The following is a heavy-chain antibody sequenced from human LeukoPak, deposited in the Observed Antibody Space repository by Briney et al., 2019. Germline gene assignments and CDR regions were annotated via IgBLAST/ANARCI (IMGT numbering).Heavy chain of an antibody. V-gene: IGHV3-30-3*01. J-gene: IGHJ4*02. CDR3: ARSTSGIYDRFDY. D-gene: IGHD3-3*01. Sequence: AGGPLRLSCAPSGFTFSSYAIHWVRQAPGRGLEWVAVISYDGTNKYYADSVKGRFTISRDNSRNTLYLQMNSLRTEDTAVYYCARSTSGIYDRFDYWGRGTLVTVSP. CDR1: GFTFSSYA. CDR2: ISYDGTNK.